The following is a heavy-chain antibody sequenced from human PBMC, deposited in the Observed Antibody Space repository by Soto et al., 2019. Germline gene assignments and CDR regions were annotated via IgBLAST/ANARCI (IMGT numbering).Heavy chain of an antibody. CDR2: VDPEDGET. D-gene: IGHD6-13*01. V-gene: IGHV1-69-2*01. CDR1: GYNFTDYY. J-gene: IGHJ5*02. Sequence: EVQLVQSGAEVKKPGATVKISCKVSGYNFTDYYMHWVQQAPGKGLEWMGLVDPEDGETIYAAKFQGRVTITADTSTDTAYMELSSLRSEDTAAYYCATAFSSWPPNWFDPWGQGTLVTVSS. CDR3: ATAFSSWPPNWFDP.